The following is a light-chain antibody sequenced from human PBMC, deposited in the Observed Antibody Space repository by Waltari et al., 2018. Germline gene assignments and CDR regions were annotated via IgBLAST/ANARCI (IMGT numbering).Light chain of an antibody. V-gene: IGKV3-20*01. J-gene: IGKJ1*01. CDR3: QKYGSLPAT. Sequence: EITLTQSPGPLSLSHGERATLSCRASQSISRFLAWYEQKPGQAPLLLNYDASSRATGIPDRFSGSGSGTDFSLTISRLEPEDIAVYYCQKYGSLPATFGQGTKVEIK. CDR1: QSISRF. CDR2: DAS.